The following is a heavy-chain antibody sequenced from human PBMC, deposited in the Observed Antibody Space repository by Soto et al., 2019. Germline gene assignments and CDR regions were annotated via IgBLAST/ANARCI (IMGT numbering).Heavy chain of an antibody. CDR3: ARGSYTGSFPPHSDY. CDR1: GDSMSSGHY. Sequence: TLALTCAVSGDSMSSGHYWGWIRQPPGKGLEWIGIIYHSGSTYYNPSLKSRLTVSVDTSKNQFSLKLRSVTAADTAVYYCARGSYTGSFPPHSDYWGQGTLVTVSS. D-gene: IGHD1-26*01. V-gene: IGHV4-38-2*01. CDR2: IYHSGST. J-gene: IGHJ4*02.